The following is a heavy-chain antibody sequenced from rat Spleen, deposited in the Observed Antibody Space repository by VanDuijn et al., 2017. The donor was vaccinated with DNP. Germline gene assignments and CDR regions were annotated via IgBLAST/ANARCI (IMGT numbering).Heavy chain of an antibody. J-gene: IGHJ2*01. Sequence: EVQLVESGGGLVQPGNSLKLSCAASGFNFNDYWMGWGRQAPGKGLEWLGEINKDSSTIKYTPSLKDKFTISRDNAQNSLYLQMSRLGSEDTATYYCARGPNYGSGPDYFDYWGQGVVVTVSS. D-gene: IGHD1-11*01. V-gene: IGHV4-2*01. CDR3: ARGPNYGSGPDYFDY. CDR1: GFNFNDYW. CDR2: INKDSSTI.